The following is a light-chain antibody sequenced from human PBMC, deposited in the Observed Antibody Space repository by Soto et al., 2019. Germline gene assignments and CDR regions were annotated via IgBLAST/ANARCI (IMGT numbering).Light chain of an antibody. V-gene: IGKV3-11*01. CDR3: QQRKNWPPIT. J-gene: IGKJ5*01. CDR1: QSVESY. Sequence: ETALTQSPATLSLSPGERATLSCRASQSVESYLAWYQQKPGQAPRLLIYDATNRATGIPARFSGSGSGTDFTLTISNLEPEDFAVYYCQQRKNWPPITFGQGTRLEIK. CDR2: DAT.